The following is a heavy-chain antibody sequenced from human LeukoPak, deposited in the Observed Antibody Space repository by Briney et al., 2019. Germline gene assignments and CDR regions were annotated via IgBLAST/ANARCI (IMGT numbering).Heavy chain of an antibody. CDR1: GGSVHSTNHF. Sequence: PSETLSLTCTVSGGSVHSTNHFWGWLRQPPGEGLEWIATISDSGTTYYNPSLKSRISISADTSKNQISLKLNSVTVTDTAVYYCARRRGSSSYRDYWGQGTQVSVSS. J-gene: IGHJ4*02. D-gene: IGHD3-3*01. V-gene: IGHV4-39*01. CDR3: ARRRGSSSYRDY. CDR2: ISDSGTT.